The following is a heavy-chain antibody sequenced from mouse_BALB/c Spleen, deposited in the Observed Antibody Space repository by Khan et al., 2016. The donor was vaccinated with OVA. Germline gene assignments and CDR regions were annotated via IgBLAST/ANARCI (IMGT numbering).Heavy chain of an antibody. CDR3: ARGTYYGYAMDY. CDR1: GYSITSNYA. D-gene: IGHD1-1*01. J-gene: IGHJ4*01. Sequence: EVQLQESGPGLVKPSQSLSLTCTVTGYSITSNYAWNWIRQLPGNKLEWMGYISYSGSTSYNPSLKSRISITRDTSKNQFFLQLNSVTTEDAATDYCARGTYYGYAMDYWGQGTSVTVSA. V-gene: IGHV3-2*02. CDR2: ISYSGST.